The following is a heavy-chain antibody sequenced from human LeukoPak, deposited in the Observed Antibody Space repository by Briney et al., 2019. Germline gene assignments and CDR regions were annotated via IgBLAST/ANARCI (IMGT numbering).Heavy chain of an antibody. CDR1: GGSISTYY. J-gene: IGHJ4*02. CDR2: IHYSGTT. Sequence: SETLSLTCTVSGGSISTYYWSWIRQPPGKGLEWIGYIHYSGTTNCNPFLKDRVTISLDTSKNQFSLNLGSVTAADTAVYFCARMGGYSGYATHWGQGTLVTVSS. D-gene: IGHD5-12*01. V-gene: IGHV4-59*08. CDR3: ARMGGYSGYATH.